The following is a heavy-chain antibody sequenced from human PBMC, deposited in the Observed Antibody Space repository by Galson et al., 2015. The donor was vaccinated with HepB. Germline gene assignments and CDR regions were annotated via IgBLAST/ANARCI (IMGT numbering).Heavy chain of an antibody. CDR1: GFTFSGSA. CDR3: AGLGDLSGYSSR. D-gene: IGHD6-13*01. Sequence: SLRLSCAASGFTFSGSAIHWVRQASGEGPERVGRIRSKAYNYATSCVASLKGRFIISRDDSKNTAYLHMISLKIEDTAVYYCAGLGDLSGYSSRWGQGTLVTVAS. CDR2: IRSKAYNYAT. J-gene: IGHJ4*02. V-gene: IGHV3-73*01.